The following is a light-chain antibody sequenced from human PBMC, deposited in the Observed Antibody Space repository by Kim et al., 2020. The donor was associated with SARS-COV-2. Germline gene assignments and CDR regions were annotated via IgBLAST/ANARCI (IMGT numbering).Light chain of an antibody. CDR3: QQYGILIT. V-gene: IGKV3-20*01. CDR2: GTS. J-gene: IGKJ5*01. Sequence: WSPGERATLSCRASESVRSSYLAWYQQKPGQAPRLLIYGTSNRATGIPDRFIGSGSETDFTLTISRLEPEDFAVYYCQQYGILITFGQGTRLEIK. CDR1: ESVRSSY.